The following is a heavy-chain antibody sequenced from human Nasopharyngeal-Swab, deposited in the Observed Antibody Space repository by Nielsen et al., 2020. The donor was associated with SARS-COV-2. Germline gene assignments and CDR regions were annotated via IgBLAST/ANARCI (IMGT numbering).Heavy chain of an antibody. J-gene: IGHJ4*02. CDR1: GGSISSYY. V-gene: IGHV4-59*12. CDR3: AREPWVTTPYFDY. CDR2: IYYSGST. Sequence: SETLSLTCTVSGGSISSYYWSWIRQPPGKGLEWIGYIYYSGSTNYNPSLKSRVTMSVDTSKNQFSLKLSSVTAADTAVYYCAREPWVTTPYFDYWGQGTLVTVSS. D-gene: IGHD4-17*01.